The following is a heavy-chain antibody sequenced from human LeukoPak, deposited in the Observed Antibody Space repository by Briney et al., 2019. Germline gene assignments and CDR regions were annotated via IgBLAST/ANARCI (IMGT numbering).Heavy chain of an antibody. CDR1: GGSISSGSYY. J-gene: IGHJ4*02. Sequence: PSETLSLTCTVSGGSISSGSYYWSWIRQPAGKGLEWIGRIYTSGSTNYNPSLKSRVTISVDTSKNQFSLKLSSVTAADTAVYYCARGKGYSNEAFDYWGQGTLVTVSS. V-gene: IGHV4-61*02. D-gene: IGHD4-11*01. CDR3: ARGKGYSNEAFDY. CDR2: IYTSGST.